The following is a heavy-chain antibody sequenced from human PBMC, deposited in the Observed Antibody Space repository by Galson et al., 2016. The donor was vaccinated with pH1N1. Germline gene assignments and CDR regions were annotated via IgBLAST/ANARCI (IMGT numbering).Heavy chain of an antibody. CDR2: ISASGANT. Sequence: SLRLSCAASGFTFNIFAMSWVRQAPGKGPEWVSSISASGANTNYADPVKGRFTISRDNSKNTLYLQTNSLGAEDTAIYYCVKLDSSGYYYGRFDSWGQGTLVTVSP. V-gene: IGHV3-23*01. D-gene: IGHD3-22*01. J-gene: IGHJ4*02. CDR3: VKLDSSGYYYGRFDS. CDR1: GFTFNIFA.